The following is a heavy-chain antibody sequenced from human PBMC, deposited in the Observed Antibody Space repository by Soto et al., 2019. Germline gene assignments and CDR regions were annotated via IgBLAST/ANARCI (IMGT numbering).Heavy chain of an antibody. Sequence: ASVKVSCKASGYTFTGYYMHWVRQAPGQGLEWMGWINPNSGGTNYAQKFQGWVTMTRDTSISTAYMELSRLRSDDTAVYYCAREASGYCSGGSCYFPNFFDYWGQGTLVTV. CDR3: AREASGYCSGGSCYFPNFFDY. CDR1: GYTFTGYY. V-gene: IGHV1-2*04. D-gene: IGHD2-15*01. J-gene: IGHJ4*02. CDR2: INPNSGGT.